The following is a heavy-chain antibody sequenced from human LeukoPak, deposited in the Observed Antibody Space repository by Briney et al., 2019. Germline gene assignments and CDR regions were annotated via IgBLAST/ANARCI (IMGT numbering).Heavy chain of an antibody. CDR1: GFTFSSHG. Sequence: GGSLRLSCAASGFTFSSHGMSWVRQAPGKGLEWVSSISSSSSYIYYADSVKGRFTISRDNAKNSLYLQMNSLRAEDTAVYYCARAVFTSETFDYWGQGTLVTVSS. J-gene: IGHJ4*02. CDR2: ISSSSSYI. V-gene: IGHV3-21*01. CDR3: ARAVFTSETFDY. D-gene: IGHD3-16*01.